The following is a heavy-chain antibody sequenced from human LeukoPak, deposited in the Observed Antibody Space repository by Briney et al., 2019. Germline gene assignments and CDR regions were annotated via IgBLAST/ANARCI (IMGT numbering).Heavy chain of an antibody. CDR3: ASSPAVAGTG. Sequence: GGSLRLSCAASGFTFSSYSMNWVRQAPGEGLEWVSSISSSSSYIYYADSVKGRFTISRDNAKNSLYLQMNSLRAEDTAVYYCASSPAVAGTGRGQGTLVTVSS. D-gene: IGHD6-19*01. CDR2: ISSSSSYI. J-gene: IGHJ4*02. CDR1: GFTFSSYS. V-gene: IGHV3-21*01.